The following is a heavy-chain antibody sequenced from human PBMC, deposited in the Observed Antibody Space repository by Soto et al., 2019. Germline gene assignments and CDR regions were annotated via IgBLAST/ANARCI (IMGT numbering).Heavy chain of an antibody. V-gene: IGHV3-33*01. CDR2: IWYDGTNR. D-gene: IGHD6-19*01. Sequence: QVKLVESGGGVVQPGRSLRLSCAASGFTFSNHGMHWVRQAPGKGLEWVTVIWYDGTNRFYADSVKGRFTISRDISENTVSLQMNSLRAEDTAVYYCARESSSGRRDRIDYWGQGTLVTVSS. CDR1: GFTFSNHG. CDR3: ARESSSGRRDRIDY. J-gene: IGHJ4*02.